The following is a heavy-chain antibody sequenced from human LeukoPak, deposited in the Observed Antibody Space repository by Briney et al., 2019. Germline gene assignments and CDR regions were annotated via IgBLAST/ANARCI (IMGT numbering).Heavy chain of an antibody. D-gene: IGHD3-3*01. J-gene: IGHJ5*02. Sequence: GESLKISCKGSGYSFTSYWIGWVRQMPGKGLEWMGIIYPGDSDTRYSPSFQGQVTISADKSISTAYLQWSSLKASDTAMYYCARSSDFWSGYYTSPNWFDPWGQGTLVTVSS. CDR3: ARSSDFWSGYYTSPNWFDP. CDR2: IYPGDSDT. V-gene: IGHV5-51*01. CDR1: GYSFTSYW.